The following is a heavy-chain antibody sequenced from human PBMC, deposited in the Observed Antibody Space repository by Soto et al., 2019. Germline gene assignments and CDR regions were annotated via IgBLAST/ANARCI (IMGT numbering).Heavy chain of an antibody. J-gene: IGHJ3*02. D-gene: IGHD3-22*01. CDR1: GGSISSYY. CDR2: IYTSGST. V-gene: IGHV4-4*07. Sequence: QVQLQESGPGLVKPSETLSLTCTVSGGSISSYYWSWIRQPAGKGLEWIGRIYTSGSTNYNPSLKSRVTMSVDTSKNQCSLKLSSVTAADTAVYYCARDEGGWYYDSSGYQGIALDIWGQGTMVTVSS. CDR3: ARDEGGWYYDSSGYQGIALDI.